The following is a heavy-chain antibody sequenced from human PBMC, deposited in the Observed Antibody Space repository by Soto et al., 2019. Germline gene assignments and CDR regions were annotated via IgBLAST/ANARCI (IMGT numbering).Heavy chain of an antibody. CDR2: IIPIFDTA. CDR3: ARDFYDSSAHPTHAALNYYYYGLDV. V-gene: IGHV1-69*01. D-gene: IGHD3-22*01. J-gene: IGHJ6*02. CDR1: GGTFSNYA. Sequence: QVQLVQSGAEVKKPGSSVKVSCEASGGTFSNYAISWVRRAPGQGLEWMGGIIPIFDTANYAQKFQGRVTFTADESTSTAYMELSSLRSEDTAVYYCARDFYDSSAHPTHAALNYYYYGLDVWGQGSTVTVSS.